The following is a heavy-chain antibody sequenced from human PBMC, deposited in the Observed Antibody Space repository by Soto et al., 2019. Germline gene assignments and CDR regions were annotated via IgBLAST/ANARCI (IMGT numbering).Heavy chain of an antibody. V-gene: IGHV1-69*01. J-gene: IGHJ6*02. D-gene: IGHD6-13*01. Sequence: QVQLVQSGAEVKKPGSSVKVSCKASGGTFSSYAISWVRQAPGQGLECMGGIIPIFGTANYAQKFQGRVTITADESTSTAYMELSSLRSEDTAVYYCARATSKLARPYYYYGMDVWGQGTTVTVSS. CDR3: ARATSKLARPYYYYGMDV. CDR1: GGTFSSYA. CDR2: IIPIFGTA.